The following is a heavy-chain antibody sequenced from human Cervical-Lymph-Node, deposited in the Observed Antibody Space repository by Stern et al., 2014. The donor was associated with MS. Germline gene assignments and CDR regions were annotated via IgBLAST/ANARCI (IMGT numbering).Heavy chain of an antibody. J-gene: IGHJ4*02. Sequence: VQLVESGGGLVKPGGSLRLSCAASGFTFSDYYMSWIRQAPGQRLEWVSYISSNGSTIYYADSVKGRFTISRDNAKNSLYLQMNSLRAEDTAVYYCAREGEVGPTLLDYWGQGTLVTVSS. V-gene: IGHV3-11*01. D-gene: IGHD3-16*01. CDR1: GFTFSDYY. CDR2: ISSNGSTI. CDR3: AREGEVGPTLLDY.